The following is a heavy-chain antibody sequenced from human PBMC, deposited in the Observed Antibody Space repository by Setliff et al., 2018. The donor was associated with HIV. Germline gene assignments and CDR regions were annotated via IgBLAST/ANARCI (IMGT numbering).Heavy chain of an antibody. CDR1: GFTFSSYA. CDR2: ISFDGSDK. J-gene: IGHJ6*02. Sequence: GGSLRLSCTASGFTFSSYAMHWVRQAPGKGLEWVAVISFDGSDKYYADSVEGRFTLSRDNSTNTLYLQMNSLRAEDTAVYYCAREEGGLYGMDVWGQGTLVTVSS. D-gene: IGHD3-16*01. V-gene: IGHV3-30*03. CDR3: AREEGGLYGMDV.